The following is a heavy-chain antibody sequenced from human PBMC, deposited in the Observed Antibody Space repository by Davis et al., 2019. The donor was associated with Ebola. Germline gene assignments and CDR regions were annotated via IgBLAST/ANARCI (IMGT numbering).Heavy chain of an antibody. Sequence: AASVTVSCKASGYTFTDYYIHWVRQSPGQGLEWMGRVYPNNDYTNYAQKFQGRVTMTRDTSLTTAYLELSRLTSDDTAVYYSAKDDYNPRRPRLNGIDIWGQGTVVTVSS. D-gene: IGHD4-11*01. CDR3: AKDDYNPRRPRLNGIDI. CDR2: VYPNNDYT. J-gene: IGHJ3*02. CDR1: GYTFTDYY. V-gene: IGHV1-2*06.